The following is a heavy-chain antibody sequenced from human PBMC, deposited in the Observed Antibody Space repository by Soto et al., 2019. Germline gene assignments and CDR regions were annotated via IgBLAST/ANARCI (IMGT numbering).Heavy chain of an antibody. CDR2: ISAYNDNT. V-gene: IGHV1-18*01. CDR3: ASSKGGMVVVVAAIPRSQGYYYGMDV. CDR1: GYTFTSYG. Sequence: QVQLVQSGAEVKKPGSSVKVSCKASGYTFTSYGISWVRQAPGQGLEWMGWISAYNDNTNYAQKLQGRVTMTTDTSASKAYMELRSMRSDDTAVYYFASSKGGMVVVVAAIPRSQGYYYGMDVWGQGTTVTVSS. D-gene: IGHD2-15*01. J-gene: IGHJ6*02.